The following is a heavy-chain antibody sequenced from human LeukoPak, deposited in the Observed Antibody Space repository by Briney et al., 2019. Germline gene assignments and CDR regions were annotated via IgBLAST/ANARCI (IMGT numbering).Heavy chain of an antibody. CDR1: GFTFSSYA. D-gene: IGHD6-6*01. V-gene: IGHV3-30-3*01. Sequence: GSLRLSCAASGFTFSSYAMHWVRQAPGKGLEWVAVISYDGSNKYYADSVKGRFTISRDNSKNTLYLQMNSLRAEDTAVYYCARELGSYSSSSQGDYLGQGTLVTVSS. CDR2: ISYDGSNK. CDR3: ARELGSYSSSSQGDY. J-gene: IGHJ4*02.